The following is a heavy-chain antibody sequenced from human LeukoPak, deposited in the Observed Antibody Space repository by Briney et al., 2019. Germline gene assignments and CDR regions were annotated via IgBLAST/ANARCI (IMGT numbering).Heavy chain of an antibody. CDR3: ARDQAFVYCSGGTCCDDY. CDR1: GYTFTGYY. V-gene: IGHV1-2*02. D-gene: IGHD2-15*01. Sequence: ASAKVSCKASGYTFTGYYMHWVRQAPGQGLEWMGWINPNSGDTHYAQKFQGRVTMTRDTSINTAYMELSRLRSDDTAVYYCARDQAFVYCSGGTCCDDYWGQGSLVTVSS. J-gene: IGHJ4*02. CDR2: INPNSGDT.